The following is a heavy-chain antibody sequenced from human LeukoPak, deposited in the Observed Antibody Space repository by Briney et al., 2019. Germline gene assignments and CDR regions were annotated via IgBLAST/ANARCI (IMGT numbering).Heavy chain of an antibody. J-gene: IGHJ3*02. CDR1: GGSISSYY. CDR2: IYNSGGT. D-gene: IGHD4-11*01. CDR3: ARAYTPYDAFDI. V-gene: IGHV4-4*07. Sequence: PSETLSLTCTVSGGSISSYYWSWIRQSAGKGLEWIGRIYNSGGTNYNPSLKSRVTLPVDTSKNHFSLQLSSVTAADTAVYYCARAYTPYDAFDIWGQGTMVTVSS.